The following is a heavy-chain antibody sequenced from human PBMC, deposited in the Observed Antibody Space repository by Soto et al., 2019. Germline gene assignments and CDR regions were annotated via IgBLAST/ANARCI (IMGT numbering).Heavy chain of an antibody. V-gene: IGHV3-73*01. J-gene: IGHJ3*01. CDR3: TVTSALYCSGGSCYSD. CDR2: IRSKANSYAT. CDR1: GFTFSGSA. D-gene: IGHD2-15*01. Sequence: VGSLRLSCAASGFTFSGSAMHWVRQASGKGLEWVGRIRSKANSYATAYAASVKGRFTISRDDSKNTAYLQMNSLKTEDTAVYYCTVTSALYCSGGSCYSDWGQGTMVTVS.